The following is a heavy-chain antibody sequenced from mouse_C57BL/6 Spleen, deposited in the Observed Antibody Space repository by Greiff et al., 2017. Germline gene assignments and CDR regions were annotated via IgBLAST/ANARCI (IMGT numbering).Heavy chain of an antibody. Sequence: QVQLQQPGAELVKPGASVKMSCKASGYTFTSYWITWVKQRPGQGLAWIGDIYPGSGSTNYNEKFKSKATLTVDTSSSTAYMQLSSLTSEDSAVYYCALSSGFSAWFAYWGQGTLVTVSA. CDR1: GYTFTSYW. CDR2: IYPGSGST. J-gene: IGHJ3*01. D-gene: IGHD3-2*02. CDR3: ALSSGFSAWFAY. V-gene: IGHV1-55*01.